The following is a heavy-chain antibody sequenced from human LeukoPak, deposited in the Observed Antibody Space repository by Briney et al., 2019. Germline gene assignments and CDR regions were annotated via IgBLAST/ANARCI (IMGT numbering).Heavy chain of an antibody. CDR1: GGSINSADYY. V-gene: IGHV4-30-4*01. Sequence: PSETLSLTCTVSGGSINSADYYWSWIRQPPGKGLEWIGHIYYSGNSYYNPSLRSRITISVDTSKNQFSLKLGSVTAADTAVYYCARGIYDSSSFDYWGQGTLVTVSS. J-gene: IGHJ4*02. CDR2: IYYSGNS. CDR3: ARGIYDSSSFDY. D-gene: IGHD3-22*01.